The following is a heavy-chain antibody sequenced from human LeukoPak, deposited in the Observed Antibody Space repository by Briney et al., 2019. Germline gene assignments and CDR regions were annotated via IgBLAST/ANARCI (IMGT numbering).Heavy chain of an antibody. V-gene: IGHV4-59*11. CDR1: GGSISSHY. Sequence: SETLSLTCTVSGGSISSHYWSWIRQPPGKGLEWIGYIYYSGSTNYNPSLKSRVTISVDTSKNQFSLKLSSVTAADTAVYYCAREGYDFWSGPGAFDIWGQGTMVTVSS. J-gene: IGHJ3*02. CDR2: IYYSGST. D-gene: IGHD3-3*01. CDR3: AREGYDFWSGPGAFDI.